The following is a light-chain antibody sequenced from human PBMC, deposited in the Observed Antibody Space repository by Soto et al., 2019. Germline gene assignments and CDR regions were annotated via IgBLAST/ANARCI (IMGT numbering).Light chain of an antibody. CDR3: QQYNNWPRT. V-gene: IGKV3-15*01. CDR2: GAS. Sequence: EIVMTQSPATLSASPGERATLSCRASQSFSSNLAWYQQKPGQAPRLLIYGASTRAAGVPARFSGSGSGTEFTLTISSLQSEDFAVYYCQQYNNWPRTFGQGTRLEIK. CDR1: QSFSSN. J-gene: IGKJ5*01.